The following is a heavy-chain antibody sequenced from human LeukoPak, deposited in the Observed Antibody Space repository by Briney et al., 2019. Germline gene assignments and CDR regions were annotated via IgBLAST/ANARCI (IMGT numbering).Heavy chain of an antibody. V-gene: IGHV1-69*01. Sequence: SVKVSCKASGGTFSSYAISWVRQAPGQGLEWMGGIIPIFGTANYAQKFQGRVTITADESTSTAYMELSSLRSEDTAVYYCARTYSGSYPYYYYYYMDVWGKGTTVTVSS. J-gene: IGHJ6*03. CDR1: GGTFSSYA. CDR3: ARTYSGSYPYYYYYYMDV. D-gene: IGHD1-26*01. CDR2: IIPIFGTA.